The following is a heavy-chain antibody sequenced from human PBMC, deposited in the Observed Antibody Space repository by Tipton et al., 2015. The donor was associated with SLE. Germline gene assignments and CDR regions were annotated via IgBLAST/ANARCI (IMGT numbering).Heavy chain of an antibody. J-gene: IGHJ4*02. V-gene: IGHV3-15*01. CDR2: IKSKTDGGTT. D-gene: IGHD1-26*01. CDR3: ANARRGSYYSNY. Sequence: GSLRLSCAASGFTFNNAWMSWVRQTPGKGLEWLGRIKSKTDGGTTDYAPPLKGRFTISRDDSENTLYLQMNSLKTDDTAIYYCANARRGSYYSNYWGQGTLVTVSS. CDR1: GFTFNNAW.